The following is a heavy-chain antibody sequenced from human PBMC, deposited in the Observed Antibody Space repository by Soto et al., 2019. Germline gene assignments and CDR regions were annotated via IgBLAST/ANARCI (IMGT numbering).Heavy chain of an antibody. J-gene: IGHJ4*02. CDR1: GFNFKNAW. CDR3: AAMKTY. D-gene: IGHD3-16*01. CDR2: IKSETDGGTT. V-gene: IGHV3-15*07. Sequence: EVQQVESGGGLVKPGGSLRLSCAASGFNFKNAWMNWVRQAPGKGLEWVGRIKSETDGGTTDYAAPVKGRFTISRDDSKSTVFLQMNSLKTEDTGVYYCAAMKTYWGQGTPVTVSS.